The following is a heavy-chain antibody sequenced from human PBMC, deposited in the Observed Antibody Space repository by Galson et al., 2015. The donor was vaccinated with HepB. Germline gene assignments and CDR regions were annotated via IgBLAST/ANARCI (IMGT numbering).Heavy chain of an antibody. Sequence: SVKVSCKASGGTFSSYAISWVRQAPGQGLEWMGGIIPIFGTANYAQKFQGRVTITADESTSTAYMELSSLRSEDTAVYYCASGSPLFGARYCSSTSCGFDYWGQGTLVTVSS. D-gene: IGHD2-2*01. CDR3: ASGSPLFGARYCSSTSCGFDY. CDR2: IIPIFGTA. J-gene: IGHJ4*02. CDR1: GGTFSSYA. V-gene: IGHV1-69*13.